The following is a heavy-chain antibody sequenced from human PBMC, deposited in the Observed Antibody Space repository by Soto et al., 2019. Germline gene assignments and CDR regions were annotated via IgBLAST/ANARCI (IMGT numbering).Heavy chain of an antibody. Sequence: PSETLSLTCAVYGGSFSGYYWSWIRQPPGKGLEWIGEINHSGSTNYNPSLKSRVTISVDTSKNQFSLKLSSVTAADTAVYYCARMGSGYYNYYYGMDVWGQGTTVTVSS. V-gene: IGHV4-34*01. CDR1: GGSFSGYY. D-gene: IGHD3-3*01. CDR2: INHSGST. CDR3: ARMGSGYYNYYYGMDV. J-gene: IGHJ6*02.